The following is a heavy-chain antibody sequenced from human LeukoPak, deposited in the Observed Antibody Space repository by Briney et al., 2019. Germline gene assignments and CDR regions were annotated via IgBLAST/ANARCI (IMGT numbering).Heavy chain of an antibody. J-gene: IGHJ4*02. Sequence: KPSETLSLTCTVSGGSISSYYWSWIRQPPGEGLGWIGYIYYSGSTNYNPSLQSRVTISVDTSKNKSSLKLSTVTAADTAVYYCARDRILYYWGQGTLVTVSS. V-gene: IGHV4-59*01. CDR1: GGSISSYY. CDR3: ARDRILYY. D-gene: IGHD3-3*02. CDR2: IYYSGST.